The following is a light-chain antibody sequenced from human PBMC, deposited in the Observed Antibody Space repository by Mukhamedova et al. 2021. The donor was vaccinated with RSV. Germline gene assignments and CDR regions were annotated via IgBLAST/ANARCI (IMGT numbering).Light chain of an antibody. V-gene: IGLV2-14*04. J-gene: IGLJ3*02. Sequence: GTSSDVGGYSYVSWYQQHPGKAPKLMIYDVSNRPSGVSNRFSGSKSGNTASLTISGLQAEDEADYYCSSYTSSSTLVFGGGTKLTV. CDR3: SSYTSSSTLV. CDR1: SSDVGGYSY. CDR2: DVS.